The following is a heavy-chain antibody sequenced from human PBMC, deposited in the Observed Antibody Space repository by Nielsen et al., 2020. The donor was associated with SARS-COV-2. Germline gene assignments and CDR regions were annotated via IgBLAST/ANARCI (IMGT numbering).Heavy chain of an antibody. Sequence: GGSLRLSCAASGFTFSSYAVSWVRQAPGKGLEWVSVIIGRGGSTYYADSVKGRFTVSRDNSKNTLNLQMSSLRSEDTALYYCTQDVRFGGQGTLVTVSS. CDR2: IIGRGGST. CDR1: GFTFSSYA. CDR3: TQDVRF. J-gene: IGHJ1*01. D-gene: IGHD3-16*01. V-gene: IGHV3-23*01.